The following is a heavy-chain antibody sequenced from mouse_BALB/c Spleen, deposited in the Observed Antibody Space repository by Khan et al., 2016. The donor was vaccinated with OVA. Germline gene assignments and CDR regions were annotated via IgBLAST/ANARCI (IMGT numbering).Heavy chain of an antibody. CDR2: ISSVAYSI. Sequence: EVELVESGGGLVQPGGSRKLSCAASGFTSIDYGMAWVRQTPGKGPEWIAFISSVAYSIYYADTVTGRFTISRETAKNTLYLEMSSLRSDDTAMYYCARGGFAYWGQGTLVTVSA. V-gene: IGHV5-15*02. CDR3: ARGGFAY. J-gene: IGHJ3*01. CDR1: GFTSIDYG.